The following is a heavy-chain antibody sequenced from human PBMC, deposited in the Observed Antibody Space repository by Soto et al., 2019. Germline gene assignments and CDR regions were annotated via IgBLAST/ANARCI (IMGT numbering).Heavy chain of an antibody. J-gene: IGHJ4*02. Sequence: EVQLVESGGGLVQPGGSLRLSCAASGFRFSIYSMNWVRQAPGKGLEWSAYITGDTNRIKYADSVKGRFTISRDNAKNSVYLQMNSLRDEVTAVYYCARSVEGHFDYWGQGTVVTVSS. CDR1: GFRFSIYS. V-gene: IGHV3-48*02. CDR3: ARSVEGHFDY. CDR2: ITGDTNRI. D-gene: IGHD6-19*01.